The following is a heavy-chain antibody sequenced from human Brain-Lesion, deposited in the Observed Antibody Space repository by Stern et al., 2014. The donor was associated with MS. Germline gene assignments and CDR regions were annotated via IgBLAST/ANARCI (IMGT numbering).Heavy chain of an antibody. CDR1: GYTLTELS. CDR2: FDPEDGET. Sequence: QVHLVESGAEVKKPGASVKVSCKVSGYTLTELSMHWVRQAPRKGLEWMGGFDPEDGETIYAQKFQGRVTMTEDTSTDIAYMELSSLRSEDTAVYYCATLSPGAGGNYYRHFDYWGQGTLVTVSS. J-gene: IGHJ4*02. V-gene: IGHV1-24*01. D-gene: IGHD1-26*01. CDR3: ATLSPGAGGNYYRHFDY.